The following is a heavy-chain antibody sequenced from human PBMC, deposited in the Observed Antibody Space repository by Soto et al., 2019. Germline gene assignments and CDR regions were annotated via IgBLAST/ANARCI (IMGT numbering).Heavy chain of an antibody. D-gene: IGHD2-15*01. J-gene: IGHJ6*03. CDR1: GYTFTSYD. CDR3: ARDSIYCSGGSCYGYYYYYMDV. V-gene: IGHV1-8*01. CDR2: MNPNSGNT. Sequence: ASVKVSCKASGYTFTSYDINWVRQATGQGLEWMGWMNPNSGNTGYAQKFQGRVTMTRNTSISTAYMELSSLRSEDTAVYYCARDSIYCSGGSCYGYYYYYMDVWGKGTTVTV.